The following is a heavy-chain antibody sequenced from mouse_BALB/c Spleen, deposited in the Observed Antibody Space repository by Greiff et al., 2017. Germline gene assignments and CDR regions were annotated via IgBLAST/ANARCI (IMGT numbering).Heavy chain of an antibody. CDR1: GYSITSDYA. V-gene: IGHV3-2*02. CDR2: ISYSGST. CDR3: ARKGGSPWFAY. Sequence: EVQLQQSGPGLVKPSQSLSLTCTVTGYSITSDYAWNWIRQFPGNKLEWMGYISYSGSTSYNPSLKSRISITRDTSKNQFFLQLNSVTTEDTATYYCARKGGSPWFAYWGQGTLVTVSA. J-gene: IGHJ3*01.